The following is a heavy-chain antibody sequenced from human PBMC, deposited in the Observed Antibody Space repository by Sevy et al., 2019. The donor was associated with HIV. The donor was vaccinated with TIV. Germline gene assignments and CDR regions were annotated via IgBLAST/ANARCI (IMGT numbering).Heavy chain of an antibody. V-gene: IGHV3-30*04. CDR3: ARGIPAAIHSAYYYYYGMDV. J-gene: IGHJ6*02. CDR1: GFTFSSYA. CDR2: ISYDGSNK. Sequence: GGSLRLSCAASGFTFSSYAMHWVRQAPGKGMEWVAVISYDGSNKYYAHSVKDRFTISRDNSKNTLYLQMNSLRAEDTAVYYCARGIPAAIHSAYYYYYGMDVWGQGTTVTVSS. D-gene: IGHD2-2*02.